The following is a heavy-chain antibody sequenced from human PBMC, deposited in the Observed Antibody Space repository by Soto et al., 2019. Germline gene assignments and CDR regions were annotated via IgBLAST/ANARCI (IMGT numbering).Heavy chain of an antibody. CDR1: GFTVSSNY. D-gene: IGHD3-10*01. Sequence: HPGGSLRLSCAASGFTVSSNYMSWVRQAPGKGLEWVSVIYSGGSTYYADSVKGRFTISRDNSKNTLYLQMNSLRAEDTAVYYCARDPLWFGELDDYYYGMDVWGQGTTVTVSS. V-gene: IGHV3-53*01. CDR3: ARDPLWFGELDDYYYGMDV. J-gene: IGHJ6*02. CDR2: IYSGGST.